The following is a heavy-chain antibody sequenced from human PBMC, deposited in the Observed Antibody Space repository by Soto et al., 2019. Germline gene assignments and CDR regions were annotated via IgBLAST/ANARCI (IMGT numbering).Heavy chain of an antibody. D-gene: IGHD6-13*01. CDR1: GFTFSSYA. CDR2: ISGSGGST. Sequence: EVQLLESGGGLVQPGGSLRLSCAASGFTFSSYAMSWVRQAPGKGLEWVSAISGSGGSTYYADSVKGRFTISRDNSKNTPYMQMNSLRAEDTAVDYCAKIPHSSSWYLDAFDIWGQGTMVTVSS. J-gene: IGHJ3*02. V-gene: IGHV3-23*01. CDR3: AKIPHSSSWYLDAFDI.